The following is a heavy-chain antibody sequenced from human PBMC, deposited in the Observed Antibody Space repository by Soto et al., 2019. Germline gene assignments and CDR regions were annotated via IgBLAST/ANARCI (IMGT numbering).Heavy chain of an antibody. V-gene: IGHV1-69*13. D-gene: IGHD6-6*01. CDR2: IIPIFGTA. Sequence: SVKVSCKASGGTFSSYAISWVRQAPGQGLEWMGGIIPIFGTANYAQKFQGRVTITADESTSTAYMELSSLRSEDTAVYYCARGGDSSSSMGYFDYWGQGTLVTVSS. CDR3: ARGGDSSSSMGYFDY. J-gene: IGHJ4*02. CDR1: GGTFSSYA.